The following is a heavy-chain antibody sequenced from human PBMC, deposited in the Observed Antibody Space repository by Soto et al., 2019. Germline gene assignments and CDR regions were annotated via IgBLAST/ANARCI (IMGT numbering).Heavy chain of an antibody. CDR3: ARARGGYFDY. J-gene: IGHJ4*02. CDR1: GGSISSGGYY. V-gene: IGHV4-61*08. CDR2: IYYSGST. Sequence: PSETLSLTCTVSGGSISSGGYYWTWIRQHPGKGLEWIGYIYYSGSTNYNPSLKSRVTISVDTSKNHFSLKLSSVTAADTAVYYCARARGGYFDYWGQGTLVTVS.